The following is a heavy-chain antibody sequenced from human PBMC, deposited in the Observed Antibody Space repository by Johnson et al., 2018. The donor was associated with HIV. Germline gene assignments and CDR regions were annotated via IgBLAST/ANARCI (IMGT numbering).Heavy chain of an antibody. CDR1: GFTFSNYG. CDR3: ARDANEFVVVIANYAFDM. D-gene: IGHD2-21*01. V-gene: IGHV3-30*02. Sequence: QMQLVESGGGVVQPGGSLRLSCAASGFTFSNYGMHWVRQAPGKGLEWVAFIRYDGSNKYYADSVKGRFTISRDNVKNSLYLQMNSLRAEDTALYYCARDANEFVVVIANYAFDMWGQGTMVTVSS. J-gene: IGHJ3*02. CDR2: IRYDGSNK.